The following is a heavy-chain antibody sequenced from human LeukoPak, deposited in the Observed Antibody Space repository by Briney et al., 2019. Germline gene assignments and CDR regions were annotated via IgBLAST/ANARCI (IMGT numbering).Heavy chain of an antibody. CDR2: MTPNSEKR. V-gene: IGHV1-8*01. D-gene: IGHD6-19*01. CDR1: GYPFTSYD. Sequence: PWASVKVSCKTSGYPFTSYDIHWVRQAAGHGLEWMSWMTPNSEKRAYAQKFQGRVTMTTNTSIDTAYMELSSLTFDDTAIYYCARGRGWGILDSWGQGHLVTVSS. J-gene: IGHJ4*02. CDR3: ARGRGWGILDS.